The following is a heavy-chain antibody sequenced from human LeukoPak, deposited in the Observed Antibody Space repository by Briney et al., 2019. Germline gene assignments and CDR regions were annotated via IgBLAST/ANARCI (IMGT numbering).Heavy chain of an antibody. CDR3: AKEALGYFDY. Sequence: AGGSLRLSCAASGFTLSSYAMSWVRQAPGEGLEWVSAITHNGGSTYYADSVKGRFTISRDNSKNTLYLQMNSLRAGDTAVYYCAKEALGYFDYWGQGTLVTVSS. CDR1: GFTLSSYA. CDR2: ITHNGGST. J-gene: IGHJ4*02. V-gene: IGHV3-23*01.